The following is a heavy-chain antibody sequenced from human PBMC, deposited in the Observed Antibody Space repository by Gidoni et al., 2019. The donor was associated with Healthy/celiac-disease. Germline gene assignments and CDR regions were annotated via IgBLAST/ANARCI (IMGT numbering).Heavy chain of an antibody. Sequence: VQLQESCPGLVKPSATLSLPCTVSGGSISSYYWRWIRQPPGKGLEWIGYIYYSGRNNYNPSLKSRVTISVDTSKNQFSLKLSSVTAADTAVYYCARHPRSYGFDYWGQGTLVTVSS. CDR3: ARHPRSYGFDY. V-gene: IGHV4-59*08. CDR1: GGSISSYY. J-gene: IGHJ4*02. CDR2: IYYSGRN. D-gene: IGHD5-18*01.